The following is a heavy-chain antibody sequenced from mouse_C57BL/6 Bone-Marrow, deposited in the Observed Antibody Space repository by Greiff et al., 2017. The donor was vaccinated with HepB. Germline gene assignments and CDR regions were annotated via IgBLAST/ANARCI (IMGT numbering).Heavy chain of an antibody. D-gene: IGHD1-1*01. CDR1: GFTFSSYA. J-gene: IGHJ3*01. V-gene: IGHV5-4*01. Sequence: DVHLVESGGGLVKPGGSLKLSCAASGFTFSSYAMSWVRQTPEKRLEWVATISDGGSYTYYPDNVKGRFTISRDNAKNNLYLQMSHLKSEDTAMYYCARDHPYEYYGSSSFAYWGQGTLVTVSA. CDR3: ARDHPYEYYGSSSFAY. CDR2: ISDGGSYT.